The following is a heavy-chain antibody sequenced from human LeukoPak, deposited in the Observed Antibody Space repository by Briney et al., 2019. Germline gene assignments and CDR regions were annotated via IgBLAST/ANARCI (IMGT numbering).Heavy chain of an antibody. V-gene: IGHV1-46*01. Sequence: GASVKVSRKASGYTFTSYYMHWVRQAPGQGLEWMGIINPSGGSTSYAQKFQGRVTMTRDTSTSTVYMELSSLRSEDTAVYYCARPRIVVVPAAPGDYWGQGTLVTVSS. CDR2: INPSGGST. J-gene: IGHJ4*02. CDR1: GYTFTSYY. CDR3: ARPRIVVVPAAPGDY. D-gene: IGHD2-2*01.